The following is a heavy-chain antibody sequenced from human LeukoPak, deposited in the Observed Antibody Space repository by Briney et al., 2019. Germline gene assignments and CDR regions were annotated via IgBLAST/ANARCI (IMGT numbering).Heavy chain of an antibody. CDR1: GGSISSYY. CDR2: IYTSGST. J-gene: IGHJ6*03. D-gene: IGHD6-13*01. Sequence: SETLSLTCTVSGGSISSYYWSWIRQPAGKGLEWIGRIYTSGSTNYNPSLKSRVTMSVDTSKNQFSLKLSSVTAADTAVYYCAREPGLVAAGPGYYYYYMDVWGKGTTVTVSS. CDR3: AREPGLVAAGPGYYYYYMDV. V-gene: IGHV4-4*07.